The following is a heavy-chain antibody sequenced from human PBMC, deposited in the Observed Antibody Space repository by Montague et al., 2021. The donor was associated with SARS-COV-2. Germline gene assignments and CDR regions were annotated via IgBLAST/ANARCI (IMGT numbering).Heavy chain of an antibody. D-gene: IGHD3-9*01. V-gene: IGHV4-59*08. J-gene: IGHJ4*02. CDR2: VLYNKGT. Sequence: SETLSLTCTVSGVSVTDYYWSWIRQPPGKGLEWVGDVLYNKGTNSSPSLKSRVAISLDTSKNQFSLRLTSVTTADPAFYYCFRHPHYDGLNGPPDFWDQGTLVTVSS. CDR3: FRHPHYDGLNGPPDF. CDR1: GVSVTDYY.